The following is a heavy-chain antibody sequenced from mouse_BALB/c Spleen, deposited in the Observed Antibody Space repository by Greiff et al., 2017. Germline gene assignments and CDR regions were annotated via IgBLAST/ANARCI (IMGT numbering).Heavy chain of an antibody. V-gene: IGHV3-6*02. Sequence: DVQLQESGPGLVKPSQSLSLTCSVTGYSITSGYYWNWIRQFPGNKLEWMGYISYDGSNNYNPSLKNRISITRDTSKNQFFLKLNSVTTEDTATYYCASEGTGDYFDYWGQGTTLTVSS. CDR2: ISYDGSN. J-gene: IGHJ2*01. D-gene: IGHD3-3*01. CDR3: ASEGTGDYFDY. CDR1: GYSITSGYY.